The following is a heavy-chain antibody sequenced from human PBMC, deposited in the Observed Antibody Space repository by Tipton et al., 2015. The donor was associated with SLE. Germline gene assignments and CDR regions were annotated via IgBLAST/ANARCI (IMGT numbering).Heavy chain of an antibody. CDR2: ISSSGGTI. CDR3: AGYSSGWPEGMDV. D-gene: IGHD6-19*01. Sequence: SLRLSCAASGFTFSSYEMHWVRQAPGKGLEWVSYISSSGGTIYQADSVKGRFTISRDNAKNSLYLQMNSLRAEDTAVYYCAGYSSGWPEGMDVWGQGTTVTVSS. V-gene: IGHV3-48*03. CDR1: GFTFSSYE. J-gene: IGHJ6*02.